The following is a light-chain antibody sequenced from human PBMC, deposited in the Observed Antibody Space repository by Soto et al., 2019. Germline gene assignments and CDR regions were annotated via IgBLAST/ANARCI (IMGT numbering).Light chain of an antibody. J-gene: IGKJ1*01. V-gene: IGKV3-20*01. CDR2: GAS. CDR3: QQYGSSPT. Sequence: EIVLTQSPGTLSLSPGKRATLSCRASQSVSSSYLAWYQQKPGQAPRLLIYGASSRATGIPDRFSGSGSGTDFTLTISRQEPEDFAVYYCQQYGSSPTFGQGTKVEIK. CDR1: QSVSSSY.